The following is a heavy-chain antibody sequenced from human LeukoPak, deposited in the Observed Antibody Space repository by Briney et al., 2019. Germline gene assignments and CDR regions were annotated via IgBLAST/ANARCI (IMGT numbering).Heavy chain of an antibody. CDR3: ARQGY. Sequence: GGSLKLSCAASGFDFSGFYMHWVRQVPGKGLVWVSRINSDGSSTTYADSVKGRFTISRDNAKNTLYLQMNSLRAEDTAVYYCARQGYWGQGSLVTVSS. CDR1: GFDFSGFY. V-gene: IGHV3-74*01. J-gene: IGHJ4*02. CDR2: INSDGSST.